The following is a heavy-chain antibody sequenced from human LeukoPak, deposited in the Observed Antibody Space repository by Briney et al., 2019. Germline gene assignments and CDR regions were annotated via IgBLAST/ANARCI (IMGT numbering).Heavy chain of an antibody. CDR2: IYSGGST. D-gene: IGHD3-22*01. V-gene: IGHV3-66*01. CDR3: ARAYDSGPFDY. Sequence: GGSLRLSCAASGFTVSSNYMSWVRQAPGKGLEWVSVIYSGGSTYYADSVKGRFTISRDNSKNTLYLQMNSLRAEDTAVYYCARAYDSGPFDYWGQGTLVTVSS. CDR1: GFTVSSNY. J-gene: IGHJ4*02.